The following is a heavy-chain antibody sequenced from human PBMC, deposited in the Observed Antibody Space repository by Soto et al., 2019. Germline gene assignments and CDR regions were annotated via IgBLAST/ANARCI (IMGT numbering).Heavy chain of an antibody. V-gene: IGHV3-23*01. CDR1: SFSFTSYA. Sequence: HPGGSLRLSCAASSFSFTSYAMNWVRQAPGKGLEWVSSISGRGDITYYADSVKGRFTMSRDNSRNTVFLQLSSLRAEDTAIYFCAKEPRDGHKDAFDIWGQGTMVTVSS. D-gene: IGHD2-8*01. J-gene: IGHJ3*02. CDR3: AKEPRDGHKDAFDI. CDR2: ISGRGDIT.